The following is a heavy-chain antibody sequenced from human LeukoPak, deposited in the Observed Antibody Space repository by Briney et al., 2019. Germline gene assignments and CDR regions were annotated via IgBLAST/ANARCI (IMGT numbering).Heavy chain of an antibody. CDR2: IYYSGST. CDR1: GGSISSSSYY. V-gene: IGHV4-39*01. CDR3: ARRAVAGHEHLDY. J-gene: IGHJ4*02. Sequence: SETLSLTCTVSGGSISSSSYYWGWIRQPPGKGLEWIGSIYYSGSTYYNPSLKSRVTISVDTSKNQFSLKLSSVTAADTAVYYCARRAVAGHEHLDYWGQGTLVTVSS. D-gene: IGHD6-19*01.